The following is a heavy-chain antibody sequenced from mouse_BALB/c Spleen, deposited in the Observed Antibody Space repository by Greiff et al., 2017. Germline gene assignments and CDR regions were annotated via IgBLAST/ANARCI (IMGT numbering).Heavy chain of an antibody. V-gene: IGHV5-6-4*01. CDR2: ISSGGSYT. CDR3: TRDRKGDYFDY. J-gene: IGHJ2*01. Sequence: EVKLMESGGGLVKPGGSLKLSCAASEFTFSSYTMSWVRQTPEKRLEWVATISSGGSYTYYPDSVKGRFTISRDNAKNTLYLQMSSLKSEDTAMYYCTRDRKGDYFDYWGQGTTLTVSS. CDR1: EFTFSSYT.